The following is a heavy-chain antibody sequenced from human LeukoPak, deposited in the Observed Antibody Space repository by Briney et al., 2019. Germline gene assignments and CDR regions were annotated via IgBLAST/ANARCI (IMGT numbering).Heavy chain of an antibody. CDR1: GYSYTSYW. V-gene: IGHV5-51*01. D-gene: IGHD5-18*01. CDR2: IYPAAPDT. CDR3: TTRKGPRGYSYGYEDY. J-gene: IGHJ4*02. Sequence: GESLKISCKGSGYSYTSYWIGWVRQLPGKGLGWMGVIYPAAPDTIYSPSFKGQVTNSAYQSISTPSLQSSSLKASDTTMYYCTTRKGPRGYSYGYEDYWGQGTLVTVSS.